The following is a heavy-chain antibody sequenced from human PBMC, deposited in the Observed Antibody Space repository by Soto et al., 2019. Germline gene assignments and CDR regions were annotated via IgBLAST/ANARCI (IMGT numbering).Heavy chain of an antibody. CDR2: ISYDGSNK. CDR1: GVTFSSYG. Sequence: VQLVESGGGVVQPGRSLRLSCAASGVTFSSYGMHWVRQAPGKGLEWVAVISYDGSNKYYADSVKGRFTISRDNSKNTLYLQMNSLRAEDTAVYYCAKEKTYYYYYYYMDVWGKGTTVTVSS. J-gene: IGHJ6*03. V-gene: IGHV3-30*18. CDR3: AKEKTYYYYYYYMDV.